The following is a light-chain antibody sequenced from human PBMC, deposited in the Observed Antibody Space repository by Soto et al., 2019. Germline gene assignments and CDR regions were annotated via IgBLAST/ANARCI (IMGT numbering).Light chain of an antibody. CDR3: SSYTSSSIYV. Sequence: QSALAQPASVSGSPGQSITISCTGTSSDVGAYNYVSWYQQHPGKAPELIIFDVTNRPSGVSNRFSGSKSGNTASLTISGLQAEDETYYYCSSYTSSSIYVFGTGTKVTVL. J-gene: IGLJ1*01. CDR2: DVT. CDR1: SSDVGAYNY. V-gene: IGLV2-14*01.